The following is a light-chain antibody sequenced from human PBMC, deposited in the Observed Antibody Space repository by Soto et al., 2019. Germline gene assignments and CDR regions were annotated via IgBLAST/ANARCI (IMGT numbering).Light chain of an antibody. CDR2: EVS. V-gene: IGLV2-8*01. Sequence: QSALTQPPSASGSPGQSVTISCTGTTSDVGGYNYVSWYQQHPGKAPKLMIYEVSKRPSGVPDRFSGSKSGYMASLTVSGLQAEDEADYYCSSYAGRNNLVFGGGTKVTVL. J-gene: IGLJ2*01. CDR3: SSYAGRNNLV. CDR1: TSDVGGYNY.